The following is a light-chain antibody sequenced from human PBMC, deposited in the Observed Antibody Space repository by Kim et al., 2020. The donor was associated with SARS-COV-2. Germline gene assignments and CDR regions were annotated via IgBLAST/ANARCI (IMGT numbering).Light chain of an antibody. CDR2: DAS. J-gene: IGKJ4*01. Sequence: EIVMTRSPATLSVSPGERATVSCRATQSVSSHLAWYQQKPGQAPRLLIYDASTRATGIPARFSGSGSGTEFTLTISSLQSEDFAVYICQQYKDWPQLTFGGGTKVDIK. CDR1: QSVSSH. V-gene: IGKV3D-15*01. CDR3: QQYKDWPQLT.